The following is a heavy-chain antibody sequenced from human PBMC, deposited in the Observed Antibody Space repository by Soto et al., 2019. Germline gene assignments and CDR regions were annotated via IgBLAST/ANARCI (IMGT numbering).Heavy chain of an antibody. D-gene: IGHD3-10*01. Sequence: QVQLVESGGGVVQPGRSLRLSCAASGFTFSSYGMHWVRQAPGKGLEWVAVISYDGSNKYYADSVKGRFTISRDNSKNTLYLQMTSLRAEDTAVYYCAKAPHYGSGTRLGAFEIWGQGTMVTVSS. V-gene: IGHV3-30*18. J-gene: IGHJ3*02. CDR2: ISYDGSNK. CDR3: AKAPHYGSGTRLGAFEI. CDR1: GFTFSSYG.